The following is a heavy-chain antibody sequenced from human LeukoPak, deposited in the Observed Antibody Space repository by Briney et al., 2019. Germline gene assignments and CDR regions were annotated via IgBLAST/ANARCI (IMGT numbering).Heavy chain of an antibody. Sequence: GASVKVSCKASGYTFTGYYMHWVRQAPGQGLEWMGWINPNSGGTNYAQKFQGRVTMTRDTSISTAYMELSGLRSDDTAVYYCARANMVRGVGLFFDRNWFDPWGQGTLVTVSP. CDR3: ARANMVRGVGLFFDRNWFDP. V-gene: IGHV1-2*02. J-gene: IGHJ5*02. D-gene: IGHD3-10*01. CDR2: INPNSGGT. CDR1: GYTFTGYY.